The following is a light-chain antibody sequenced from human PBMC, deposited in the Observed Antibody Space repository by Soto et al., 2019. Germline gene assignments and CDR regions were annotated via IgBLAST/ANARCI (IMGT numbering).Light chain of an antibody. V-gene: IGKV3-11*01. CDR1: QSVSSY. Sequence: EIVLTQSPATLSLSPGERATLSCRASQSVSSYLAWYQQKPGQAPRLLIYDASNRATGIPARFSGSGSGTAFTLPISSLEPEDFAVYYCQQRSTFGQGTRLEIK. J-gene: IGKJ5*01. CDR3: QQRST. CDR2: DAS.